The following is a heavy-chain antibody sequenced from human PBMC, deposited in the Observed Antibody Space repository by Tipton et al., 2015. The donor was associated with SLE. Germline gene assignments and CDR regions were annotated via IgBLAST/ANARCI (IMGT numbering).Heavy chain of an antibody. CDR1: GVSISSSNW. J-gene: IGHJ6*03. CDR2: IHHSGTT. V-gene: IGHV4-4*02. Sequence: TLSLTCAVSGVSISSSNWWSWVRQVPGKGLEWIGEIHHSGTTYYNPSLKSRVTLSLDKSKNQFSLSLSSVTAADTAFYYCAREDRGGDYYYHYMDVWGKGLMVTVSS. CDR3: AREDRGGDYYYHYMDV. D-gene: IGHD3-10*01.